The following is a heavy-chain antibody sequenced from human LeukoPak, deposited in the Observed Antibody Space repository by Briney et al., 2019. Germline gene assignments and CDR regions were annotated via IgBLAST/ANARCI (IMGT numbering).Heavy chain of an antibody. CDR1: GFVFSTYG. CDR2: IRYDGSNK. V-gene: IGHV3-30*02. D-gene: IGHD3-22*01. J-gene: IGHJ4*02. Sequence: GGSLRLSCAASGFVFSTYGMHWVRQAPGKGLEWVAFIRYDGSNKYYADSVKGRFTISRDNSKNTLYLQMNSLRAEDTAVYYCVTAPEYYYDSSGYDFDYWGQGTLVTVSS. CDR3: VTAPEYYYDSSGYDFDY.